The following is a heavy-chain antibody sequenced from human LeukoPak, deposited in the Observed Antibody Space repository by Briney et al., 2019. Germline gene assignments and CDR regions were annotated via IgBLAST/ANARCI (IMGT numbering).Heavy chain of an antibody. J-gene: IGHJ3*02. CDR3: GRVQMIVVFWGVFDI. Sequence: GGSLRLSCVASGFTFSSHWMHWVRQVPGKGLVWVSRIDYEGGTTDYADSVKGRFTISRDNAKNTLYLQMNSLRAEDTAVYYCGRVQMIVVFWGVFDIGGQGKMVTV. CDR1: GFTFSSHW. D-gene: IGHD3-22*01. V-gene: IGHV3-74*01. CDR2: IDYEGGTT.